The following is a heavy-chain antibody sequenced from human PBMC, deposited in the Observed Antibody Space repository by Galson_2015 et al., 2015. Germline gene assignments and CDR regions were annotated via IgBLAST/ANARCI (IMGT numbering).Heavy chain of an antibody. J-gene: IGHJ4*02. CDR1: GFTFRNYA. CDR3: AKKYDSGSPYFDH. V-gene: IGHV3-23*01. D-gene: IGHD3-10*01. Sequence: SLRLSCAASGFTFRNYAMSWVRQAPGKGLEWVSRIGIAAATSYANSVKGRFTISRDNSKNTLYLQMDSLRVEDTAIYYCAKKYDSGSPYFDHWGQGILVTVSS. CDR2: IGIAAAT.